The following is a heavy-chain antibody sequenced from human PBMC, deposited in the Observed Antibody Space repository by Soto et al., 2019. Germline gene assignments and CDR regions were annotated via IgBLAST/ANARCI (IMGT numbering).Heavy chain of an antibody. CDR2: IIPIFGTA. Sequence: GASVKVSCKASGGTFSSYAISWVRQAPGQGLEWMGGIIPIFGTANYAQKFQGRVTITADESTSTAYMELSSLRSEDTAVYYCARVPPRGNYDSSGYFYFDYWGQGTLVTVSS. D-gene: IGHD3-22*01. CDR1: GGTFSSYA. CDR3: ARVPPRGNYDSSGYFYFDY. V-gene: IGHV1-69*13. J-gene: IGHJ4*02.